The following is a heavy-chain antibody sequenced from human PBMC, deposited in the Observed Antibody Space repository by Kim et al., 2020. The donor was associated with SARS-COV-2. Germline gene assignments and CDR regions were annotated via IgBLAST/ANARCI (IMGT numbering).Heavy chain of an antibody. CDR1: GGSISSSSYY. CDR3: ARHGAPHLIDY. V-gene: IGHV4-39*01. CDR2: IYYSGRT. D-gene: IGHD3-10*01. J-gene: IGHJ4*02. Sequence: SETLSLTCAASGGSISSSSYYWGWIRQPPGKGLEWIGRIYYSGRTYYNPSLKSRVTISVDTSKNQFPLKQSSVTAADSAVYYCARHGAPHLIDYWGQGTLVTISS.